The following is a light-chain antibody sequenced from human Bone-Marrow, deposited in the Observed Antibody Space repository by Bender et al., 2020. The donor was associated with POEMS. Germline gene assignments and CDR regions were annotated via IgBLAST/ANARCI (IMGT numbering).Light chain of an antibody. Sequence: SYELIQPPSVSVSPGQTASITCSGDKLGDKHASWYQQKPGQSPVVVIYQNIKRPSGVPDRFSGSNSGNTATLTISGTQAADEADYYCQAWDSSIILFAGGTRLTVL. CDR3: QAWDSSIIL. CDR2: QNI. V-gene: IGLV3-1*01. CDR1: KLGDKH. J-gene: IGLJ3*02.